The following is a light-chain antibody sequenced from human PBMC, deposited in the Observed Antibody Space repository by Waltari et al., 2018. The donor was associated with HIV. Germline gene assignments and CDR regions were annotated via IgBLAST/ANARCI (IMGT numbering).Light chain of an antibody. CDR1: QSVSNTY. CDR2: GAS. J-gene: IGKJ3*01. Sequence: EIVLTQSPGTLSLSPGERATLSCRASQSVSNTYLAWYQQKPGQAPRLLIYGASSRATGIPDRFNGSRSGTDFTLTISGLEPEDFAVYYCQQYGSSLFTFGPGTKVDIK. V-gene: IGKV3-20*01. CDR3: QQYGSSLFT.